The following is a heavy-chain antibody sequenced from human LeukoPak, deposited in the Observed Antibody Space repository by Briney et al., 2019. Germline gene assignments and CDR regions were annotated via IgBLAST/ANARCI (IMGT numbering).Heavy chain of an antibody. CDR3: ARDQDRAFDI. CDR1: GFTFTNYA. V-gene: IGHV3-33*08. Sequence: GGSLRLSCAASGFTFTNYAMSWVRQAPGKGLEWVAVIWYDGTNRYYADSVKGRFTISRDNSKNTLYLQMNSMRAEDTAVYYCARDQDRAFDIWGQGTMVTVSS. CDR2: IWYDGTNR. J-gene: IGHJ3*02.